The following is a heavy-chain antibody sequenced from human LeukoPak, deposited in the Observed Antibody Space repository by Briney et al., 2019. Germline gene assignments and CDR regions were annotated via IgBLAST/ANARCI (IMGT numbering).Heavy chain of an antibody. Sequence: SETLSLTCSVSGGSVTTSSYYWGWIRQPPEKGLEWIGSIYYTGGTYYSPSLKSRVTISVDTSKNQYSLKLSSVTAADTAVYYCAKGMQKRYYDYWGQGTLVTVSS. CDR1: GGSVTTSSYY. V-gene: IGHV4-39*01. J-gene: IGHJ4*02. CDR2: IYYTGGT. CDR3: AKGMQKRYYDY.